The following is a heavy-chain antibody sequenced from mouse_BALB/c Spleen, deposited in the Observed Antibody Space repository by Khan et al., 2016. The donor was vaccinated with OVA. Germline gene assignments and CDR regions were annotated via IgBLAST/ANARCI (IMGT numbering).Heavy chain of an antibody. D-gene: IGHD1-1*01. J-gene: IGHJ2*01. Sequence: VQLKESGPGLVKPSQSLSLTCTVTGYSITSGYAWNWIRQFPGNKLEWMGYISYSGFTSYTPSLKSRISITRDTSKNQFFLQLNSVTTEDTATXYCARGNYYGYYFDYWGQGTTLTVSS. V-gene: IGHV3-2*02. CDR1: GYSITSGYA. CDR2: ISYSGFT. CDR3: ARGNYYGYYFDY.